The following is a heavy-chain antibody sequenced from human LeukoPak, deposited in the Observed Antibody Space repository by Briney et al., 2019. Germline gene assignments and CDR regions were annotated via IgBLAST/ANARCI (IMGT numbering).Heavy chain of an antibody. Sequence: ASVKVSCKASGGTFSSYAISWVRQAPGQGLEWMGRIIPILGIANYAQKFQGRVTITADKSTSTAYMELSSLRSEDTAVYYCARERGHAPRVNYWGQGTLVTVSS. CDR3: ARERGHAPRVNY. CDR2: IIPILGIA. CDR1: GGTFSSYA. D-gene: IGHD5-12*01. J-gene: IGHJ4*02. V-gene: IGHV1-69*04.